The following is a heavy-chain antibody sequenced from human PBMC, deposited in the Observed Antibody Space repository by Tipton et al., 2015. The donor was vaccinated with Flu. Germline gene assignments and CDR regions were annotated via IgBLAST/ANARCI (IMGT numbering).Heavy chain of an antibody. CDR1: GGSISSGSYY. D-gene: IGHD5-12*01. CDR3: TRGYSGYEMFYFGMDA. J-gene: IGHJ6*02. CDR2: IYTSGST. V-gene: IGHV4-61*02. Sequence: TLSLTCTVSGGSISSGSYYWSWIRQPAGKGLEWIGRIYTSGSTNYNPSLKSRVTISVDTSRKQFTLKMASLTGADTGVYFCTRGYSGYEMFYFGMDAWGQGTTVNVSS.